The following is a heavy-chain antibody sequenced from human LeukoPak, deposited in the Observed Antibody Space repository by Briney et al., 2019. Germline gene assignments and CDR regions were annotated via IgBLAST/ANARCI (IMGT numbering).Heavy chain of an antibody. V-gene: IGHV3-66*02. Sequence: GGSLRLSCAASGFTVSSDYMGWVRQAPGKGLEYVSIIYGGGDTFYADSVKGRITISRDNSKNTLYLQMNSLRAEDTAVYYCARDSHKLRSSAYFYFFDYWGQGTLVSVSS. D-gene: IGHD3-22*01. J-gene: IGHJ4*02. CDR1: GFTVSSDY. CDR3: ARDSHKLRSSAYFYFFDY. CDR2: IYGGGDT.